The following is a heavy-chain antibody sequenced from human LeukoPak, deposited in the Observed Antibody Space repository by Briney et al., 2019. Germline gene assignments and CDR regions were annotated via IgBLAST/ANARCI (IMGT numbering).Heavy chain of an antibody. CDR2: IIPIFGTT. CDR1: GGTFSSYA. V-gene: IGHV1-69*13. J-gene: IGHJ4*02. Sequence: SVKVSCKASGGTFSSYAISWVRQAPGQGLEWMGGIIPIFGTTNYAKKFQGRVTITAEESTSTAYMELSSLRSEDTAVYYCARGLRRDGYNPLYYFDDWGQGTLVTVSS. CDR3: ARGLRRDGYNPLYYFDD. D-gene: IGHD5-24*01.